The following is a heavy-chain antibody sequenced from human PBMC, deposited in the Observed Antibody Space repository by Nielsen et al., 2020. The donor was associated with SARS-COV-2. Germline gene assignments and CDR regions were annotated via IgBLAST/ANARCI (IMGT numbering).Heavy chain of an antibody. CDR3: ARVENRIAAAGTGYYYYMDV. Sequence: GSLRLSCTVSGGSISSSSYYWGWIRQPPGKGLEWIGSIYYSGSTYYNPSLKSRVTISVDTSKNQFSLKLSPVTAADTAVYYCARVENRIAAAGTGYYYYMDVWGKGTTVTVSS. CDR1: GGSISSSSYY. CDR2: IYYSGST. V-gene: IGHV4-39*01. D-gene: IGHD6-13*01. J-gene: IGHJ6*03.